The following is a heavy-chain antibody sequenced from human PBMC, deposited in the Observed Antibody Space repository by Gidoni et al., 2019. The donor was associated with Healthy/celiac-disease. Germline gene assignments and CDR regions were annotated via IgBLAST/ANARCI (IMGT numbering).Heavy chain of an antibody. J-gene: IGHJ4*02. CDR3: ARGKSSSWPTRAALYYFDY. CDR1: VFTVSINY. CDR2: IYSGGST. Sequence: EVQLVASGGGLVQPGGSLRLSCAASVFTVSINYMSWVLQAPGKGLEWVSVIYSGGSTYYADSVKGRFTISRDNSKNTLYLQMNSLRAEDTAVYYCARGKSSSWPTRAALYYFDYWGQGTLVTVSS. V-gene: IGHV3-66*02. D-gene: IGHD6-13*01.